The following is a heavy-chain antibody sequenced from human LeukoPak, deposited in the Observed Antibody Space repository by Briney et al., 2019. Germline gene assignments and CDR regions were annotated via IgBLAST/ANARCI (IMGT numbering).Heavy chain of an antibody. J-gene: IGHJ4*02. CDR1: GGSFSGYY. D-gene: IGHD3-10*01. Sequence: PSETLSLTCAVYGGSFSGYYWSWIRQPPGKGLEWIGESNHSGSTNHNPSVKSRVTISVDTSKNQFSLKLSSVTAADTAVYYCARGRQAYYYGSGSYNYWGQGTLVTVSS. V-gene: IGHV4-34*01. CDR2: SNHSGST. CDR3: ARGRQAYYYGSGSYNY.